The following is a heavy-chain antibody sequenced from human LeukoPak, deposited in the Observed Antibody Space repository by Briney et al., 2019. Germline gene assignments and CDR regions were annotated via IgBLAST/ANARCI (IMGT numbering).Heavy chain of an antibody. Sequence: GASVTVSCKASGYTFTSYGISWVRQAPGQGLEWMGWISAYNGNTNYAQKLQGRVTMTTDTSTSTAYMELRSLRSDDTAVYYCAMGSENAFYGSGSYYNDYYYYYGMDVWGQGTTVTVSS. CDR3: AMGSENAFYGSGSYYNDYYYYYGMDV. CDR2: ISAYNGNT. D-gene: IGHD3-10*01. CDR1: GYTFTSYG. J-gene: IGHJ6*02. V-gene: IGHV1-18*01.